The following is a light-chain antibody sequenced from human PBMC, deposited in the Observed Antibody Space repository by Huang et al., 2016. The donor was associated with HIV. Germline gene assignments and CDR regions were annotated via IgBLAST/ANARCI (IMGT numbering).Light chain of an antibody. V-gene: IGKV3-15*01. CDR2: GST. CDR3: QQYNNWHLT. Sequence: IVMTQTPATLPVSPGGRATLSCRASQSVGGNMAGYQQKPGQAPSLIIYGSTTRASGVPARFSGSGSGTDFTLTIYNLQSEDFAVYYCQQYNNWHLTFGGGTTV. J-gene: IGKJ4*01. CDR1: QSVGGN.